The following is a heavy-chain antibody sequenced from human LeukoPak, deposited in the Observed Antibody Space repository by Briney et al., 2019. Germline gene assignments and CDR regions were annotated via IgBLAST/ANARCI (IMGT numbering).Heavy chain of an antibody. D-gene: IGHD3/OR15-3a*01. CDR1: GLAFSSYS. J-gene: IGHJ4*02. Sequence: GGSLRLSCAASGLAFSSYSMNWVRQAPGKGLEWVSYISSSSSTIHYADSVKGRFTISRDSAKNSLYLQMNSLRAEDTAVYYCARDLRGTGYNFDYWGQGTLVTVSS. CDR3: ARDLRGTGYNFDY. CDR2: ISSSSSTI. V-gene: IGHV3-48*04.